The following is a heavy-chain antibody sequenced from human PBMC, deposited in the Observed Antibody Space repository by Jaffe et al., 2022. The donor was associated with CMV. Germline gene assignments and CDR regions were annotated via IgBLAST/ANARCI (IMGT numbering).Heavy chain of an antibody. J-gene: IGHJ4*02. CDR3: ARALSLYDSSGYYYNAPLFDY. CDR2: IYYSGST. CDR1: GGSISSYY. Sequence: QVQLQESGPGLVKPSETLSLTCTVSGGSISSYYWSWIRQPPGKGLEWIGYIYYSGSTNYNPSLKSRVTISVDTSKNQFSLKLSSVTAADTAVYYCARALSLYDSSGYYYNAPLFDYWGQGTLVTVSS. D-gene: IGHD3-22*01. V-gene: IGHV4-59*01.